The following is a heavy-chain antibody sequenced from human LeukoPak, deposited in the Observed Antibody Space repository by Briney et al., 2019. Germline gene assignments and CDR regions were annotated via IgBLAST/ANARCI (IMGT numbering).Heavy chain of an antibody. CDR1: GGSISSSSYY. CDR2: IYYSGST. J-gene: IGHJ5*02. Sequence: SETLSLTCTVSGGSISSSSYYWGWIRPPPGKGLEWIGSIYYSGSTYHNPSLKSRLTISVVTSQNQLSLKLCSVTAADTAMYYCARGGYHSNWFDPWGEGSLVTASS. D-gene: IGHD2-2*01. V-gene: IGHV4-39*01. CDR3: ARGGYHSNWFDP.